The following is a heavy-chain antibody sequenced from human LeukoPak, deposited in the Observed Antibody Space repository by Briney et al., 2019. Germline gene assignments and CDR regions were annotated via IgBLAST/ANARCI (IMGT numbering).Heavy chain of an antibody. CDR2: IKPDEGEK. J-gene: IGHJ4*02. CDR3: ARMGYSSWDY. Sequence: GGSLRLSCAASGFTFSSDWMIWVRQAPGKGLEWVANIKPDEGEKYYVDSVKGRFTVSRDNAKNSLYLQMNSLRAEDTAVYYCARMGYSSWDYWGQGTLVTVSS. V-gene: IGHV3-7*01. D-gene: IGHD6-13*01. CDR1: GFTFSSDW.